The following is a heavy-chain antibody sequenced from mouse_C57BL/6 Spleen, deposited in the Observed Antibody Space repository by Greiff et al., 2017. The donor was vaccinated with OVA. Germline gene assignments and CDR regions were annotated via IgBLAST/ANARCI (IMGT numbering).Heavy chain of an antibody. CDR2: IYPGSGST. V-gene: IGHV1-55*01. CDR1: GYTFTSYW. D-gene: IGHD2-5*01. CDR3: ARSYYSTKHGMDY. Sequence: QVQLQQPGAELVKPGASVKMSCKASGYTFTSYWITWVKQRPGQGLEWIGDIYPGSGSTNYNEKFKSKATLTVDTSSSTAYMQLSSLTSEDSAVYHCARSYYSTKHGMDYWGQGTSVTVSS. J-gene: IGHJ4*01.